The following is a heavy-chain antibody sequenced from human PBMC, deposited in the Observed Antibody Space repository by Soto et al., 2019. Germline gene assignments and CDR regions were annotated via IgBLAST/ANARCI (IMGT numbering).Heavy chain of an antibody. CDR3: ATHMRGGGIAAAGRNGMDV. J-gene: IGHJ6*02. CDR1: GGSISSYY. D-gene: IGHD6-13*01. Sequence: SETLSLTCTVSGGSISSYYWSWIRQHPGKGLEWIGYIYYSGSTNYNPSLKSRVTISVDTSKNQFSLKLSSVTAADTAVYYCATHMRGGGIAAAGRNGMDVWGQGTTVTVSS. V-gene: IGHV4-59*08. CDR2: IYYSGST.